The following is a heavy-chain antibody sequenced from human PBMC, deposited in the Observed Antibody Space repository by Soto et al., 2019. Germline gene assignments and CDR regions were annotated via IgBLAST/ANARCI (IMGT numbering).Heavy chain of an antibody. CDR2: IYWDDDK. V-gene: IGHV2-5*02. D-gene: IGHD6-13*01. Sequence: QITLKESGPTLEKPTQTLTLTCTFSGFSLSTSGVGVGWIRQPPGKALEWLALIYWDDDKRYSPSLKSRLTINKDTAKNQVVLTMTNMESVDTVTYYCAHSLVAVGSGWFDPWGQGTLVTVSS. CDR3: AHSLVAVGSGWFDP. J-gene: IGHJ5*02. CDR1: GFSLSTSGVG.